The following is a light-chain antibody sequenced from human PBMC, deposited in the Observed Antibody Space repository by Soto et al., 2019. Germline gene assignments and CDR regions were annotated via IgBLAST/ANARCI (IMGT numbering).Light chain of an antibody. CDR3: MQVVQTPYT. V-gene: IGKV2-28*01. CDR2: LGS. J-gene: IGKJ2*01. CDR1: GDLQRSHGYSY. Sequence: DIVMTQSPLSLPVIPGEPASISCRSSGDLQRSHGYSYLDWYLQKPGQSPQLLIYLGSNRASGVPVMFSGSGSGTDFTLKSSRVEAEDVGVYYCMQVVQTPYTFGQGTRLEIK.